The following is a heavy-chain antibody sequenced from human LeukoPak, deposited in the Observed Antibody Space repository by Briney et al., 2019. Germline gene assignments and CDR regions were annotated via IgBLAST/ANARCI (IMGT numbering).Heavy chain of an antibody. CDR1: GGSISSSGYY. J-gene: IGHJ5*02. CDR2: IYYSGST. D-gene: IGHD1-26*01. CDR3: ARHEYSGSYYGLSWFDP. Sequence: SSETLSLTCTVSGGSISSSGYYWGWIRQPPGKGLEWIASIYYSGSTYYNPSLKSRVTISVDTSKNQLSLKLSSLTAADTAVYYCARHEYSGSYYGLSWFDPWGQGTLVTVSS. V-gene: IGHV4-39*01.